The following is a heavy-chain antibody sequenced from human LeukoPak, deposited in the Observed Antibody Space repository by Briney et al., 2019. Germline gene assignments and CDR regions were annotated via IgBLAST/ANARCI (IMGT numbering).Heavy chain of an antibody. CDR3: AKGGYCSSTSCYGGKVDY. D-gene: IGHD2-2*01. CDR1: GFTFSSYA. J-gene: IGHJ4*02. Sequence: GGSLRLSCAASGFTFSSYAMSWVRQAPGKGLEWVSAISGSGGSTYYADSVKGRFTISRDNSKNTLYLQMNSLRAEDTAVYYCAKGGYCSSTSCYGGKVDYWGQGTPVTVSS. CDR2: ISGSGGST. V-gene: IGHV3-23*01.